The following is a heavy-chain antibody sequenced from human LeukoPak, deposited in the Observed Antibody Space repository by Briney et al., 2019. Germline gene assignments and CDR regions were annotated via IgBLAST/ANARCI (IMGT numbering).Heavy chain of an antibody. V-gene: IGHV3-53*01. J-gene: IGHJ4*02. D-gene: IGHD6-13*01. CDR2: IYSDGTT. CDR1: GFTVSNNY. CDR3: TGPYSSSAGY. Sequence: PGGSLRLSCAASGFTVSNNYMSWVRQAPGKKLEWVSDIYSDGTTFYADSVKGRFTISRDNSKNTLYLQMNSLRAEDTAVYYCTGPYSSSAGYWGQGTLVTVSS.